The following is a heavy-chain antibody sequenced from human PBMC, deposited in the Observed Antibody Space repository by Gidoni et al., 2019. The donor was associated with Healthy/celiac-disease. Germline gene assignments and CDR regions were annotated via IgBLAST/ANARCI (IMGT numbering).Heavy chain of an antibody. CDR2: ISGSRSTI. V-gene: IGHV3-48*02. D-gene: IGHD3-22*01. J-gene: IGHJ1*01. CDR1: GCTFSSYS. Sequence: EVQLVESGRGLVQPGGSLRLTGAASGCTFSSYSMKWVRQAPGKGLEGVSYISGSRSTIYYADSVKGGFTISRDNAKNSLYLQMNGLSDEDTAVYYCAGGYYREYFQHWGQGTLVTVSS. CDR3: AGGYYREYFQH.